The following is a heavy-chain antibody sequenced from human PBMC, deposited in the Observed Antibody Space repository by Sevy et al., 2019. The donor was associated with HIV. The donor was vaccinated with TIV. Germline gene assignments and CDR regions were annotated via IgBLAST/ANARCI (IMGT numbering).Heavy chain of an antibody. J-gene: IGHJ4*02. CDR1: GFSFSDYG. Sequence: GGSLRLSCTTSGFSFSDYGMHWVRQAPGKGLEWVSGISYDTTKKDYADSVKGRFIISRDNSKNTLYLEMNSLRGEDTAVYYCAKSVDIAPTETNFEHWGQGTLVTVSS. CDR3: AKSVDIAPTETNFEH. D-gene: IGHD3-3*01. CDR2: ISYDTTKK. V-gene: IGHV3-30*18.